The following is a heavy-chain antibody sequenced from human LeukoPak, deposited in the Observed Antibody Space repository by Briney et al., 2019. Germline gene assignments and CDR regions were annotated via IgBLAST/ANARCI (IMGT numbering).Heavy chain of an antibody. CDR1: GFTFSSYS. D-gene: IGHD6-19*01. Sequence: GGSLRLSCAASGFTFSSYSMNCVRQAPGKGLEWVSSISSSSSYIYYADSVKGRFTISRDNAKNSLYLQMNSLRAEDTAVYYCARVWTGQWPPHYYYMDVWGKGTTVTISS. J-gene: IGHJ6*03. V-gene: IGHV3-21*01. CDR2: ISSSSSYI. CDR3: ARVWTGQWPPHYYYMDV.